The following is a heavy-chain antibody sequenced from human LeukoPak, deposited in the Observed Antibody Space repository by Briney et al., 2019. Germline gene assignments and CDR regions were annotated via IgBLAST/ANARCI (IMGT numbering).Heavy chain of an antibody. CDR3: ARFSSIAAAFDY. CDR2: IFYSGST. V-gene: IGHV4-39*07. D-gene: IGHD6-13*01. CDR1: GGSISTSNYY. Sequence: SETLSLTCTVSGGSISTSNYYWGWIRQPPGKGLEWIGNIFYSGSTYYSPSLRSRVTISLDTSRNQFSLKLSSVTAADTAVYYCARFSSIAAAFDYWGQGTLVTVSS. J-gene: IGHJ4*02.